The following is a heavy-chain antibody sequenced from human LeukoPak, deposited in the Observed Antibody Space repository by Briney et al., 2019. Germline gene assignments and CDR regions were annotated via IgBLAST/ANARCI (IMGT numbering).Heavy chain of an antibody. Sequence: SETLSLTCTVSGGSISSSSYYWGWIRQPPGKGLEWIGSIYYSGSTYYNPSLKRRVTISVDTSKNQFSLRLSSVTAADTAVYCCARAGEDGSGPNWFDPWGKGTLVTVSS. D-gene: IGHD3-10*01. CDR3: ARAGEDGSGPNWFDP. V-gene: IGHV4-39*07. CDR1: GGSISSSSYY. J-gene: IGHJ5*02. CDR2: IYYSGST.